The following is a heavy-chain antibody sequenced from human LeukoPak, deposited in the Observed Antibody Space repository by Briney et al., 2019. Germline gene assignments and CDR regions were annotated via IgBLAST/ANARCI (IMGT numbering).Heavy chain of an antibody. CDR3: ARGRLTSCYDY. Sequence: PSETLSLTCAAYCGSFSGYYWSWIRPPPGEGLEWIGEINHSGSTNYNPSLKSRVTISVDTSKNQFYLKLSSVTAADTAVYYCARGRLTSCYDYWGQGTLVTVSS. D-gene: IGHD2-2*01. J-gene: IGHJ4*02. V-gene: IGHV4-34*01. CDR1: CGSFSGYY. CDR2: INHSGST.